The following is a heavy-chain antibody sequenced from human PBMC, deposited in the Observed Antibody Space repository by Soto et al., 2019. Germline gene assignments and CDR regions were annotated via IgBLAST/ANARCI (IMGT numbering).Heavy chain of an antibody. CDR2: INPKSGGT. D-gene: IGHD2-8*01. CDR3: ARGDSTDCSNGVCSFFYNHDMDV. Sequence: QVQLVQSGAEGKKPGASVKVSCKASGYSFTDYHIHWVRQAPGQGLEWLGRINPKSGGTSTAQKFQGWVTMTTDTSISTASMELTRLTSGDTAIYYCARGDSTDCSNGVCSFFYNHDMDVWGQGTTVTVSS. CDR1: GYSFTDYH. J-gene: IGHJ6*02. V-gene: IGHV1-2*04.